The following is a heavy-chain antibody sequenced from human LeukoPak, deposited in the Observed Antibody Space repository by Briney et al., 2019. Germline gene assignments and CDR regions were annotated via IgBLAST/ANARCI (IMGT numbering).Heavy chain of an antibody. CDR1: GGSISSGGYS. CDR3: ARGDYYYDSSGFAFDI. Sequence: SETLSLTCAVSGGSISSGGYSWSWIRQPPGKGLEWIGYIYHSGSTYYNPSLKSRVTISVDRSKNQFSLKLSSVTAAGTAVYYCARGDYYYDSSGFAFDIWGQGTMVTVSS. V-gene: IGHV4-30-2*01. CDR2: IYHSGST. J-gene: IGHJ3*02. D-gene: IGHD3-22*01.